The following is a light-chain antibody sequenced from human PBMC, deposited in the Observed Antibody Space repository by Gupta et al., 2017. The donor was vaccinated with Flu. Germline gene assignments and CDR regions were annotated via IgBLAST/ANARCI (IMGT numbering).Light chain of an antibody. CDR1: QSRLHSNGYNY. J-gene: IGKJ4*01. CDR3: KQSLQTPHN. CDR2: LDS. Sequence: DIVMTQSPLSLPVTPGEPASISCRSSQSRLHSNGYNYLDWYLQKPGQSPQLLIYLDSKRASGVPDRFSGSGSGTDFTLKISRVEAEDVGVYYCKQSLQTPHNFGRGTKVDIK. V-gene: IGKV2-28*01.